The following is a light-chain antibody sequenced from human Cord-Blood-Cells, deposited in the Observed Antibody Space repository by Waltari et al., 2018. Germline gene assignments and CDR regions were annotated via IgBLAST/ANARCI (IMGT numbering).Light chain of an antibody. Sequence: QSALTQPASVSGSPGQSNTISCTGTSSDVGSYNLVSWYQQHPGKAPKLMIYEGSKRPSGVSNSLSGSKAGNTASLTISGLQAEDEADYYCCSYAGSSTVVFGGGTKLTVL. V-gene: IGLV2-23*01. CDR2: EGS. CDR3: CSYAGSSTVV. J-gene: IGLJ2*01. CDR1: SSDVGSYNL.